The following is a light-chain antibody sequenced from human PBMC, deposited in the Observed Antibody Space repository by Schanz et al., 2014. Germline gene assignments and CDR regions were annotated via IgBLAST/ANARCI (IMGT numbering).Light chain of an antibody. CDR2: LAS. Sequence: DIQMTQSPSTLSASVGDRVTITCRASQSINNWLAWYQQKPGKAPKLLIYLASSLESGVPSRFSGSGSGTEFSLTISSLQPDDFATYYCQQYNSYMWTFGQGTKVEIK. CDR3: QQYNSYMWT. V-gene: IGKV1-5*03. CDR1: QSINNW. J-gene: IGKJ1*01.